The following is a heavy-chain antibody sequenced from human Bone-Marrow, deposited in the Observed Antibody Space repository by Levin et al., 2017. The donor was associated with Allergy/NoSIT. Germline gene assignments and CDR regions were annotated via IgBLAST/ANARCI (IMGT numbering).Heavy chain of an antibody. J-gene: IGHJ1*01. V-gene: IGHV5-51*01. CDR2: IYPDDSDT. D-gene: IGHD1-26*01. Sequence: KVSCKGSGNSFTNYWIGWVRQMPGKGLEWMGIIYPDDSDTRYSPSFQGQVTISADKSINTAYLQWTSLRASDTAMYYCAGGDIVGVAEYFQYWGQGTLVIVSS. CDR3: AGGDIVGVAEYFQY. CDR1: GNSFTNYW.